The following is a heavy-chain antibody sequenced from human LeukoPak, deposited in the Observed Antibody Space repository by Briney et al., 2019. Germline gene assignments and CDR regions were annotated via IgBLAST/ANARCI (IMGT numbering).Heavy chain of an antibody. CDR3: ARDGGGYYDSSGYYIH. CDR2: IYYSGST. D-gene: IGHD3-22*01. Sequence: SETLSLTCTVSGGSISSGGYYWSWIRQHPGKGLEWIGYIYYSGSTYYNPSLKSRVTMSVDTSKNQFSLKLSSVTAADTAVYYCARDGGGYYDSSGYYIHWGQGTLVTVSS. CDR1: GGSISSGGYY. J-gene: IGHJ4*02. V-gene: IGHV4-31*03.